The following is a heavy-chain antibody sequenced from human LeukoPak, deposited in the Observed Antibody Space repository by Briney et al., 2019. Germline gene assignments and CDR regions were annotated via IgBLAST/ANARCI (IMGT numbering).Heavy chain of an antibody. D-gene: IGHD2-15*01. V-gene: IGHV1-2*02. CDR1: GYTFTGYY. Sequence: ASVKVSCKASGYTFTGYYMHWVRQTPGQGLEWMGWINPNSGVTNYAQNFQGRVTMTRDTSISTAYMELSRLRSDDTAVYYCATPVIVAYPDYWGQGTLVTVSS. CDR2: INPNSGVT. CDR3: ATPVIVAYPDY. J-gene: IGHJ4*02.